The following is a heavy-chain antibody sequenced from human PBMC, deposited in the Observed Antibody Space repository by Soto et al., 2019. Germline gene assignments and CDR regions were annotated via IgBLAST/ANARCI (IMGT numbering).Heavy chain of an antibody. CDR1: GGSISSGGYS. D-gene: IGHD2-15*01. V-gene: IGHV4-30-2*01. CDR3: ARGEVVALGY. Sequence: QLQLQESGSGLVKPSQTLSLTCAVSGGSISSGGYSWSWIRQPPGKGLEWIGYIYHSGSTYYNPSLKGRVTLAVDRSKNQFSLKLSSVTAADTAMYYCARGEVVALGYWGQGTLVTVSS. J-gene: IGHJ4*02. CDR2: IYHSGST.